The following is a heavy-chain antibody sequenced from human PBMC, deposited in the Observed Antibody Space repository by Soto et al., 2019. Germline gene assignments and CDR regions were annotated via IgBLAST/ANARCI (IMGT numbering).Heavy chain of an antibody. V-gene: IGHV3-48*04. CDR2: ISSSSSTI. CDR1: GFTFSSYS. D-gene: IGHD3-10*01. CDR3: ARGFDGEAGAFDI. J-gene: IGHJ3*02. Sequence: GESLKISCAASGFTFSSYSMNWVRQAPGKGLEWVSYISSSSSTIYYADSVKGRFTISRDNAKNSLYLQMNSLRAEDTAVYYCARGFDGEAGAFDIWGQGTMVTVSS.